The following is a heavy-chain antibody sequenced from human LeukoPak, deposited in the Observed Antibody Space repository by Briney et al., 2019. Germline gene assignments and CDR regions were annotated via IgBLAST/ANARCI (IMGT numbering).Heavy chain of an antibody. J-gene: IGHJ6*03. CDR1: GGSFSGYY. CDR3: ARCDHYDFWSGYYYYYMDV. V-gene: IGHV4-34*01. CDR2: INHSGST. D-gene: IGHD3-3*01. Sequence: PSETLSLTCAVYGGSFSGYYWSWIRQPPGKGLEWIGEINHSGSTNYNPSLKSRVTISVDTSKNQFSLKLSSVTAADTAVYYCARCDHYDFWSGYYYYYMDVWGKGTTVTVSS.